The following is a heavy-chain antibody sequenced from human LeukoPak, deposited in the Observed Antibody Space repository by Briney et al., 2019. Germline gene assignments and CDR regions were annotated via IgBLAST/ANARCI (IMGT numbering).Heavy chain of an antibody. V-gene: IGHV1-24*01. Sequence: GASVKVSCKVSGYTLNELSMHWVRQSPGKGLEWMGSFHPEDGETIYAQKFQGRVSMTEDTSTDTAYIELSSLKSEDTAVYYCAADRFCTSTTCFGNWFDPWGPRTLVTVSS. CDR1: GYTLNELS. D-gene: IGHD2-2*01. J-gene: IGHJ5*02. CDR3: AADRFCTSTTCFGNWFDP. CDR2: FHPEDGET.